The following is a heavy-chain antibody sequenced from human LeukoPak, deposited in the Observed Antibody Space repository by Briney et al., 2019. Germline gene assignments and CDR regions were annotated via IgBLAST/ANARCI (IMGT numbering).Heavy chain of an antibody. J-gene: IGHJ4*02. D-gene: IGHD5-18*01. V-gene: IGHV1-69*05. CDR3: ARSSHKYSTFDY. CDR1: GGTFSSYA. CDR2: IIPVFGTA. Sequence: SVKVSCKASGGTFSSYAISWVRQAPGQGLEWMGRIIPVFGTANYAQKFQGRVTITTDESTSTAYMELSSLRSEDTAVYYCARSSHKYSTFDYWGQGTLVTVSS.